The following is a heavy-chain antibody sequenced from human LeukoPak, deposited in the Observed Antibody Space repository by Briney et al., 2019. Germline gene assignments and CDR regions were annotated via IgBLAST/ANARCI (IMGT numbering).Heavy chain of an antibody. D-gene: IGHD1-26*01. J-gene: IGHJ4*02. CDR2: IIPIFGTA. CDR1: GGTFSSYA. Sequence: SVKVSCKASGGTFSSYAISWVRQAPGQGLEWMGGIIPIFGTANYAQKFQGRVTITADESTSTAYMELSSLRSEDTAVYSCARDRGDSGSYYVFDYWGQGTLVTVSS. V-gene: IGHV1-69*13. CDR3: ARDRGDSGSYYVFDY.